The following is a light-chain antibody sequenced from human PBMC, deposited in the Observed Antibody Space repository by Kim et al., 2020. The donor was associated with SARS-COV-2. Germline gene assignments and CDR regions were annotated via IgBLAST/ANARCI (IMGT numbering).Light chain of an antibody. CDR2: AAS. V-gene: IGKV3-15*01. CDR3: QQYDDWPLT. J-gene: IGKJ2*01. Sequence: EVIMTQSPATLSLSPGERTTLSCRASQSVRNNLAWYQQRPGQAPRLPIYAASTRATGTPARFSGSGSGTEFTLTISSLQSEDFAVYHCQQYDDWPLTFGQGTKLEIK. CDR1: QSVRNN.